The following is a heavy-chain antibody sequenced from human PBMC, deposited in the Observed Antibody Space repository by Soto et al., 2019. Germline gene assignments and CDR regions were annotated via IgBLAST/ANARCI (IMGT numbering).Heavy chain of an antibody. CDR3: ATSGGWYGQREFDY. CDR2: MNPNSGNT. CDR1: GYTFTSYG. V-gene: IGHV1-8*01. Sequence: ASVKVSCKASGYTFTSYGINWVRQATGQGLEWMGWMNPNSGNTGYAQKFQGRVTMTRNTSISTAYMELSSLRSEDTAVYYCATSGGWYGQREFDYWGQGTLVTVSS. D-gene: IGHD6-19*01. J-gene: IGHJ4*02.